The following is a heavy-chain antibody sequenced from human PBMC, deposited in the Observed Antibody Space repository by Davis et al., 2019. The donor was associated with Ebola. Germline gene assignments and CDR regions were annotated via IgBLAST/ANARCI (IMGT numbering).Heavy chain of an antibody. J-gene: IGHJ5*02. CDR2: IYDSGST. V-gene: IGHV4-59*12. Sequence: MPSETLSLTCSVSGDSIRYFYWSWIRQPPGKGLEWIGYIYDSGSTNYNPSLKSRVTISVDTSKNQFSLKVTSVTAADTAVYYCARGRYSPRVAVGVYAKFDPWGQGTPVTVSS. CDR1: GDSIRYFY. D-gene: IGHD2-8*02. CDR3: ARGRYSPRVAVGVYAKFDP.